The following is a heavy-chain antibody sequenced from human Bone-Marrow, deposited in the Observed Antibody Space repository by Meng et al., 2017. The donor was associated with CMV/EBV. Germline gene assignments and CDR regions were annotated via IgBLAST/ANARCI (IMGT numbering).Heavy chain of an antibody. CDR1: GYIFSDFY. D-gene: IGHD5-18*01. J-gene: IGHJ4*02. CDR3: ARDPDTPMAFDH. CDR2: IHPKNGGT. V-gene: IGHV1-2*02. Sequence: VDVVRFGGGGREPGASVKVSCKASGYIFSDFYIHWVRQAPGQGLEWMGWIHPKNGGTKYAQKFQGRVTMTRDTSISTTYMDLNRLISDDTAVYYCARDPDTPMAFDHWGQGTLVTVSS.